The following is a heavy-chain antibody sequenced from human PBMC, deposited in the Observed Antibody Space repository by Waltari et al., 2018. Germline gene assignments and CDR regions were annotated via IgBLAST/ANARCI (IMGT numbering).Heavy chain of an antibody. J-gene: IGHJ4*02. CDR2: ISGSGGST. D-gene: IGHD2-15*01. CDR3: AKDRDIVVVVAATFRWGY. V-gene: IGHV3-23*01. Sequence: EVQLLESGGGLVQPGGSLRLSCAASGFTFSSYAMSWVRQAPGKGLEWVSGISGSGGSTYYADSVKGRFTISRDNSKNTLYLQMNSLRAEDTAVYYCAKDRDIVVVVAATFRWGYWGQGTLVTVSS. CDR1: GFTFSSYA.